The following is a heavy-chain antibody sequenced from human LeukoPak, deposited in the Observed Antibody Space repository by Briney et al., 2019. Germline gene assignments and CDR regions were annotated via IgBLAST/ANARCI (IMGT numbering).Heavy chain of an antibody. V-gene: IGHV3-30*01. D-gene: IGHD1-26*01. CDR1: GFTFSSYA. CDR2: ISYDGSNK. J-gene: IGHJ4*02. CDR3: ARAPRGSYYHFDY. Sequence: GGSLRLSCAASGFTFSSYAMHWVRQGPGKGLERVAVISYDGSNKYYADSVKGRFTISRDNSKNTPYLQMNSLRAEDTAVYYCARAPRGSYYHFDYWGQGTLVTVSS.